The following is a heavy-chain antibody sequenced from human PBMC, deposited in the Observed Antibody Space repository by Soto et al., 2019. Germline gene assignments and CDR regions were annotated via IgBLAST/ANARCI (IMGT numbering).Heavy chain of an antibody. CDR3: AKDENRIQLWLQDYYYGMDV. D-gene: IGHD5-18*01. CDR2: ISGSGGST. J-gene: IGHJ6*02. CDR1: GFTFSSYA. V-gene: IGHV3-23*01. Sequence: GGSLRLSCAASGFTFSSYAMSWVRQAPGKGLEWVSAISGSGGSTYYADSVKGRFTISRDNSKNTLYLQMNSLRAEDTAVYYCAKDENRIQLWLQDYYYGMDVWGQGTTVTVSS.